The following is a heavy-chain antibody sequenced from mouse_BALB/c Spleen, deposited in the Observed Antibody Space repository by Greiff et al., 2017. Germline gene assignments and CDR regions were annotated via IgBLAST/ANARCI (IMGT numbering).Heavy chain of an antibody. CDR2: ISYSGST. J-gene: IGHJ4*01. D-gene: IGHD2-14*01. CDR1: GYSITSDYA. V-gene: IGHV3-2*02. Sequence: EVKLEESGPGLVKPSQSLSLTCTVTGYSITSDYAWNWIRQFPGNKLEWMGYISYSGSTSYNPSLKSRISITRDTSKNQFFLQLNSVTTEDTATYYCARRGDYRYDDAMDYWGQGTSVTVSS. CDR3: ARRGDYRYDDAMDY.